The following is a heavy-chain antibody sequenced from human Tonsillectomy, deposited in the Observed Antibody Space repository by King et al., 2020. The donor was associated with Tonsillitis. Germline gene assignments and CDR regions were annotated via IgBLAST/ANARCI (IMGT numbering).Heavy chain of an antibody. D-gene: IGHD6-13*01. J-gene: IGHJ6*02. V-gene: IGHV3-30*18. CDR3: AKVLKAAAGIWAEYGLDV. CDR2: IYNEGNNK. CDR1: GFTFISNG. Sequence: VQLVESGGGVVQPGRSLRLSGAASGFTFISNGIHGFRQAPGKGLEWWAVIYNEGNNKNYANSVKGRFAISRDNSKNTLYLQMDSLRAEDTAVYYCAKVLKAAAGIWAEYGLDVWGQGTTVTVSS.